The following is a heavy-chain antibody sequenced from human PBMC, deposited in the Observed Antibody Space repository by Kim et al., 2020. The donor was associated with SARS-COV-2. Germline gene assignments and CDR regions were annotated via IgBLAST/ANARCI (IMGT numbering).Heavy chain of an antibody. V-gene: IGHV1-69*13. Sequence: SVKVSCKASGGTFSSYAISWVRQAPGQGLEWMGGIIPIFGTANYAQKFQGRVTITADESTSTAYMELSSLRSEDTAVYYCAREELGNCSSTSCYAGGNWCDPWGQGTLVTVSS. CDR1: GGTFSSYA. D-gene: IGHD2-2*01. CDR3: AREELGNCSSTSCYAGGNWCDP. CDR2: IIPIFGTA. J-gene: IGHJ5*02.